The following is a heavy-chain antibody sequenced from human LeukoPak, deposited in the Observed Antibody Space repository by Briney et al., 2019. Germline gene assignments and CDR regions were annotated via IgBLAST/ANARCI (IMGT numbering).Heavy chain of an antibody. CDR3: ARDEPDYGDYVDWFDP. J-gene: IGHJ5*02. CDR1: GGSISRYY. CDR2: IYTSGST. Sequence: SETLSLTCTVSGGSISRYYWSWIRQPAGKGLEWIGRIYTSGSTNYNPSPKSRVTMSVDTSKNQFSLKLSSVTAADTAVYYCARDEPDYGDYVDWFDPWGQGTLVTVSS. D-gene: IGHD4-17*01. V-gene: IGHV4-4*07.